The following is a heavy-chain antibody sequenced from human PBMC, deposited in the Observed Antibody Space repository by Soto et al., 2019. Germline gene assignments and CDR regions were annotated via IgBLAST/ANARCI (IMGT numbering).Heavy chain of an antibody. Sequence: GASVKVSCKASGYTFTSYYMHWVRQAPGQGLEWMGIINPSGGSTSYAQKFQGRVTMTRDTSTSTVYMELSSLRSEDTAVYYCARDSIGGYDFWSGYYRPPYYYYGMDVWGQGTTVTVS. D-gene: IGHD3-3*01. CDR3: ARDSIGGYDFWSGYYRPPYYYYGMDV. J-gene: IGHJ6*02. CDR1: GYTFTSYY. V-gene: IGHV1-46*01. CDR2: INPSGGST.